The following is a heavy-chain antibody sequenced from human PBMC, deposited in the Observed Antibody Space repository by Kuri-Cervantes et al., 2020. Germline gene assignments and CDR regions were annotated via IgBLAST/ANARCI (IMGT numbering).Heavy chain of an antibody. CDR3: ARDAMSGYFDY. CDR1: GFTVSSNY. J-gene: IGHJ4*02. Sequence: GGSLRLSCAASGFTVSSNYMSWVRQAPGKGLEWVSVIYSCGSTYYADSVKGRFTISRDNSKNTLCLQMNSLRAEDTAVYYCARDAMSGYFDYWGQGTLVTVSS. CDR2: IYSCGST. D-gene: IGHD3-3*01. V-gene: IGHV3-66*03.